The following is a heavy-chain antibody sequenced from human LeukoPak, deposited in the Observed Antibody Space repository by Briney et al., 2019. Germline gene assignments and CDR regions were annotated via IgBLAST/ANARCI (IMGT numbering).Heavy chain of an antibody. D-gene: IGHD3-10*01. J-gene: IGHJ6*03. Sequence: GGSLRLSCAASGFTFSSYWMSWVRQAPGKGLEWVANIKQDGSEKYYVDSVKGGLTISRDKAQHSLYLQMNSLRAEDTAVYYCARMRGYYYYMDVWGKGTTVTVSS. CDR3: ARMRGYYYYMDV. CDR1: GFTFSSYW. V-gene: IGHV3-7*01. CDR2: IKQDGSEK.